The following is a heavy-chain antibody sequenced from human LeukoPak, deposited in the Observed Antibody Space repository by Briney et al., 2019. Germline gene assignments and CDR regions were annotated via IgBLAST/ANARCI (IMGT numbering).Heavy chain of an antibody. Sequence: AASVKVSCKASGYTFTSYDIHWVRQATGQGLEWMGWMNPNSGNTGYAQKFQGRVTMTRNTSISTAYMELSSLRSEDTAVYYCARRYYSNYVYYYYGMDVWGQGTTVTVSS. J-gene: IGHJ6*02. CDR1: GYTFTSYD. V-gene: IGHV1-8*01. CDR3: ARRYYSNYVYYYYGMDV. D-gene: IGHD4-4*01. CDR2: MNPNSGNT.